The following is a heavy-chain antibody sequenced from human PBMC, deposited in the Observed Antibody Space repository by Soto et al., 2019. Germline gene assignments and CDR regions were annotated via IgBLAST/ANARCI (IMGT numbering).Heavy chain of an antibody. V-gene: IGHV4-59*12. CDR2: IYYSGST. CDR3: ARVPGP. CDR1: AGFLISYY. Sequence: SQTLSFPRTVSAGFLISYYWGWIRQPPGKGLEWIGYIYYSGSTNYNPSLKSRVTISVDRSKNQFSLKLSSVTAADTAVYYCARVPGPWGQGTTVTVS. J-gene: IGHJ6*02.